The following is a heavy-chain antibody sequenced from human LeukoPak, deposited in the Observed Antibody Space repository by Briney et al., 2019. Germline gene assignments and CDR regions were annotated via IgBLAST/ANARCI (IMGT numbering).Heavy chain of an antibody. CDR2: INPNSGGT. CDR3: ARPDFWSGPFDY. V-gene: IGHV1-2*02. Sequence: ASVKVSCKASGYTFTGYYMHWVRQAPGQGLEWMGWINPNSGGTNYAQKFQGRVTMTRDTSISTAYMELSRLRSDDTAVYYCARPDFWSGPFDYWGRGTLVTVSS. CDR1: GYTFTGYY. J-gene: IGHJ4*02. D-gene: IGHD3-3*01.